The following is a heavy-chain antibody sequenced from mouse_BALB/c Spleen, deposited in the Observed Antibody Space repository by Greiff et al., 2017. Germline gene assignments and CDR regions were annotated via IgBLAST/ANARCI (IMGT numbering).Heavy chain of an antibody. D-gene: IGHD1-1*01. CDR2: ILPGSGST. J-gene: IGHJ3*01. CDR1: GYTFSSYW. Sequence: VQLQQSGAELMKPGASVKISCKATGYTFSSYWIEWVKQRPGHGLEWIGEILPGSGSTNYNEKFKGKATFTADTSSNTAYMQLSSLTSEDSAVYYCARYGNSVAYWGQGTLVTVSA. V-gene: IGHV1-9*01. CDR3: ARYGNSVAY.